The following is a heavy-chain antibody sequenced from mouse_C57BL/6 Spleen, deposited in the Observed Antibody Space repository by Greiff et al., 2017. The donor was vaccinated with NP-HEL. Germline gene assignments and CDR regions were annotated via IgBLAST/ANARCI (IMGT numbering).Heavy chain of an antibody. CDR3: ARSTRYFDY. CDR1: GFTFTDYY. Sequence: EVMLVESGGGLVQPGGSLSLSCAASGFTFTDYYMSWVRQPPGKALEWLGFIRNKDNGYTTEYSASVKGRFTISRDNSQSILYLQMNALRAEDSATYYCARSTRYFDYWGQGTTLTVSS. V-gene: IGHV7-3*01. J-gene: IGHJ2*01. CDR2: IRNKDNGYTT.